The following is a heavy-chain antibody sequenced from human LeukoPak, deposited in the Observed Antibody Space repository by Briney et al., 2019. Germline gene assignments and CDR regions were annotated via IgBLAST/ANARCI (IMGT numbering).Heavy chain of an antibody. V-gene: IGHV1-2*02. Sequence: ASVKVSCKASGYTFTGYYMHWVRQAPGQGLEWMGWTNPNSGGTNYAQKFQGRVTMTRDTSISTAYMELSRLRSDDTAVYYCARGTTFLNRSFYMDVWGKGTTVTVSS. D-gene: IGHD2/OR15-2a*01. CDR3: ARGTTFLNRSFYMDV. CDR1: GYTFTGYY. J-gene: IGHJ6*03. CDR2: TNPNSGGT.